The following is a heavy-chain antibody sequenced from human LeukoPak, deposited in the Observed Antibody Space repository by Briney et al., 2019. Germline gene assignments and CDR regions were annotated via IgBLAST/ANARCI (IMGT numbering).Heavy chain of an antibody. V-gene: IGHV1-69*04. CDR2: IIPILGIA. CDR1: GGTFSSYA. D-gene: IGHD2-15*01. J-gene: IGHJ4*02. Sequence: GASVKVSCKASGGTFSSYAISWVRQAPGQGLEWMGRIIPILGIANYAQKLQGRVTMTTDTSTSTAYMELRSLRSDDTAVYYCARAENGYCSGGSCYDFDYWGQGTLVTVSS. CDR3: ARAENGYCSGGSCYDFDY.